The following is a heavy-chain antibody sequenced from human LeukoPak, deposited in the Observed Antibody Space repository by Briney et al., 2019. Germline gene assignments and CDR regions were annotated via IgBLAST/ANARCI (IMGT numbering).Heavy chain of an antibody. Sequence: AETLSLTCTVSGGSISSSSYYWGWVRQPGGKGLDWIGSIYYSGSTYYNPSLKSRLTISVDTSKNQFSLKVSSVTAPYAAVYYCAREHFSSAFDLWGQGTLVTVSS. D-gene: IGHD6-19*01. J-gene: IGHJ5*02. CDR3: AREHFSSAFDL. CDR1: GGSISSSSYY. CDR2: IYYSGST. V-gene: IGHV4-39*01.